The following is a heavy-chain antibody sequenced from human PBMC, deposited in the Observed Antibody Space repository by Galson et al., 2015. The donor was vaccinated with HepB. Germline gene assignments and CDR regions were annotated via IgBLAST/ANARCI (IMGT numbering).Heavy chain of an antibody. CDR1: GFIFSDSA. CDR2: IRTRVSSHAT. D-gene: IGHD3-16*01. J-gene: IGHJ4*02. CDR3: ILSDLYKGVSY. Sequence: SLRLSCAASGFIFSDSAMHWVRQASGEGLEWVGRIRTRVSSHATEYAASVKGRFTISRDDSRNTASLQMNSLKTEDTAVYYCILSDLYKGVSYWGQGTLVTVSS. V-gene: IGHV3-73*01.